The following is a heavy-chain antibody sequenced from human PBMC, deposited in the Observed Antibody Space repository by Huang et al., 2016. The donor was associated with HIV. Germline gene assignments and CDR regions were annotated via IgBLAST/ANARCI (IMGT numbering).Heavy chain of an antibody. CDR2: IYPGGSDT. CDR1: GYRFRSNW. CDR3: ARLIGSPSFYYGLDV. V-gene: IGHV5-51*01. Sequence: EVQLVQSGAEVKKPGESLKISCKGSGYRFRSNWIGWVRQMPGKGLEWMGIIYPGGSDTRYSPSFQGQVTISADKSINTAYLQLSSLKASDTAMYYCARLIGSPSFYYGLDVWGQGTTVTVSS. J-gene: IGHJ6*02. D-gene: IGHD3-10*01.